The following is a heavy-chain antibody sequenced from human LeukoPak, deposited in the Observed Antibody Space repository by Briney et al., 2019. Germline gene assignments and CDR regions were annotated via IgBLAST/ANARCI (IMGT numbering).Heavy chain of an antibody. J-gene: IGHJ4*02. V-gene: IGHV3-30*03. CDR1: GFIFSDYN. D-gene: IGHD6-13*01. Sequence: GGSLRLSCAASGFIFSDYNINWVRQAPGKGLEWVAVISYDGNNKYYADSVKGRFTISRDNSKNTLYLQMNSLRAEDTAVYYCARDKFYSSSYFDYWGQGTLVTVSS. CDR3: ARDKFYSSSYFDY. CDR2: ISYDGNNK.